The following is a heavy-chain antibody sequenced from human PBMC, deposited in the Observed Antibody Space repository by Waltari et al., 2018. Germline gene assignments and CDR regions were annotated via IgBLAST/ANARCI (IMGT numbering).Heavy chain of an antibody. Sequence: QVQLQESGPGLVKPSQTLSLTCTVSGGSISSGGYYWRWIRQHPGKGLEWIGYIYYSGSTYYNPSLKSRVTISVDTSKNQFSLKLSSVTAADTAVYYCARGAYDSTHFDYWGQGTLVTVSS. CDR3: ARGAYDSTHFDY. D-gene: IGHD3-22*01. J-gene: IGHJ4*02. V-gene: IGHV4-31*03. CDR2: IYYSGST. CDR1: GGSISSGGYY.